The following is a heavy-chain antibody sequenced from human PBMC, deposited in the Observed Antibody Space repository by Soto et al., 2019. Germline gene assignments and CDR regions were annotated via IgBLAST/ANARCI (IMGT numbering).Heavy chain of an antibody. J-gene: IGHJ4*02. CDR2: ISGSGGST. CDR1: GFTFSSYA. D-gene: IGHD2-15*01. V-gene: IGHV3-23*01. CDR3: AKDQLGYCCGGSCSGWDY. Sequence: EVQLLESGGGLVQPGGSLRLSCAASGFTFSSYAMSWVRQAPGKGLEWVSAISGSGGSTYYADSVKGRFTISRDNSKNTLYLQMNSLRAEDTAVYYCAKDQLGYCCGGSCSGWDYWGQGTLVTVSS.